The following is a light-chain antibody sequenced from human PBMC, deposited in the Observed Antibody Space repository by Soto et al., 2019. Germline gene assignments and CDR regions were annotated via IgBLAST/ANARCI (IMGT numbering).Light chain of an antibody. J-gene: IGKJ4*01. CDR1: QSVGTH. CDR2: ATS. CDR3: QQYNKWPVT. V-gene: IGKV3-15*01. Sequence: EIVMTQSPATLSVSPGERATLSCRASQSVGTHLAWYQQTPGQAPRLLISATSTRATGIPARFSGSGSGTEFTLTFRSLQSEDFAFYYCQQYNKWPVTFGGGTKVEV.